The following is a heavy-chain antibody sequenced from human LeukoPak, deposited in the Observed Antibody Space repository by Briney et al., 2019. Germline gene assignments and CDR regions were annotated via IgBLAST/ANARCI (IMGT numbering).Heavy chain of an antibody. V-gene: IGHV3-21*01. D-gene: IGHD3-22*01. Sequence: GGSLRLSCAASGFTFSSYSMNWVRQAPGKGLEWVSSISSSSSYIYYADSVKGRFTISRHNAKNSLYLQMNSLRAEDTAVYYCARATYDSSGYHHDYWGQGTLVTVSS. J-gene: IGHJ4*02. CDR1: GFTFSSYS. CDR3: ARATYDSSGYHHDY. CDR2: ISSSSSYI.